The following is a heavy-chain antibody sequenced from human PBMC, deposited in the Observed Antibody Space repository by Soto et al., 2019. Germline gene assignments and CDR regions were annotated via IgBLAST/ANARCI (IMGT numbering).Heavy chain of an antibody. D-gene: IGHD3-3*01. CDR2: ISAYNGNT. CDR3: ARAGLEWLLGDWLDDP. J-gene: IGHJ5*02. V-gene: IGHV1-18*01. Sequence: ASLKGSCTGSGYTFTSYGISRVRLTPGQGLEWMGWISAYNGNTNYAQKLQGRVTMTTDTSTSTAYMELRSLRSDDTAVYYCARAGLEWLLGDWLDDPWGQGTLVTVSS. CDR1: GYTFTSYG.